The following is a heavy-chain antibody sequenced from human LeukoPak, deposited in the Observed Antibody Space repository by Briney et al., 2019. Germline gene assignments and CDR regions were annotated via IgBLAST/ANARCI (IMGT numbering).Heavy chain of an antibody. V-gene: IGHV3-23*01. CDR1: GIAFSNYA. Sequence: GGSLRLSCVASGIAFSNYAMTWVRQAPGKGLEWVSSITGSGTTTRYADSVKGRFTISRDNSVGTLYLQLNSLSAEDTAVYYCVIDPNGDYIGAFDFWGQGTKVTASS. D-gene: IGHD4-17*01. CDR3: VIDPNGDYIGAFDF. CDR2: ITGSGTTT. J-gene: IGHJ3*01.